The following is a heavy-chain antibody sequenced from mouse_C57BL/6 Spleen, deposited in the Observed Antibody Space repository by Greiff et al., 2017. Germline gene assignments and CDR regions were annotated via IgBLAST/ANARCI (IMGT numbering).Heavy chain of an antibody. J-gene: IGHJ3*01. CDR1: GYTFTDYN. Sequence: VQLQQSGPELVKPGASVKMSCKASGYTFTDYNMHWVKQSPGKSLEWIGYINPNNGGTSYNQKFKGKATLTVNTSSSTAYMERRSLTSEDSAVYYWGRRGYCGSTAGFAYWGQGTLVTVSA. CDR2: INPNNGGT. D-gene: IGHD1-1*01. V-gene: IGHV1-22*01. CDR3: GRRGYCGSTAGFAY.